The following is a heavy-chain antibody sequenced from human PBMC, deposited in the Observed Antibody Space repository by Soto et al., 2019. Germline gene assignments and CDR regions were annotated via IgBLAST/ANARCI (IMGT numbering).Heavy chain of an antibody. CDR1: GFTFSDYY. J-gene: IGHJ4*02. CDR3: ARSGDNYNRLDY. D-gene: IGHD1-1*01. Sequence: QVQLVESGGGLVKPGGSLRLSCEGSGFTFSDYYISWIRQAPGKRLEWISYSSNSGTFSRYADSVKGRFSISRDNTKNLLYLQMNSLRAEDTAVYYCARSGDNYNRLDYWGQGTPVTVSS. V-gene: IGHV3-11*06. CDR2: SSNSGTFS.